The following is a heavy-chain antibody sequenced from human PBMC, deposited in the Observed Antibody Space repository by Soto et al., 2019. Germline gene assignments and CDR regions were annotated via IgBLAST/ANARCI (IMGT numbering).Heavy chain of an antibody. J-gene: IGHJ4*02. D-gene: IGHD3-22*01. CDR1: GGSISSSNW. CDR2: IYHSGRT. CDR3: ARGHFDSRGYSNALDY. V-gene: IGHV4-4*02. Sequence: PSETLSLTCAVSGGSISSSNWWSWVRQPPGKGLEWIGEIYHSGRTDSSPSLKSRVTISLDMSKNHVSLILKSVNIADSAIYYCARGHFDSRGYSNALDYWGQGIQVTVSS.